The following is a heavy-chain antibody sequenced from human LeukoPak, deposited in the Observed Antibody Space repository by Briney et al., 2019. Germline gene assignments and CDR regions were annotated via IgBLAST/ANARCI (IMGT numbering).Heavy chain of an antibody. CDR3: ARDARYCTGGSCYSGYYYYYYMDV. CDR2: IYTSGST. CDR1: GGSISSYY. D-gene: IGHD2-15*01. V-gene: IGHV4-4*07. J-gene: IGHJ6*03. Sequence: SETLSLTCTVSGGSISSYYWSWIRQPAGKGLEWIGSIYTSGSTNYNPSLKSRVTISVDKSKNQFSLKLSSVTAADTAVYYCARDARYCTGGSCYSGYYYYYYMDVWGKGTTVTVSS.